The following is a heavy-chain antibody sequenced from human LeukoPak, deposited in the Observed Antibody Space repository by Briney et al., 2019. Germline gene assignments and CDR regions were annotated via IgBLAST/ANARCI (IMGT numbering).Heavy chain of an antibody. Sequence: TGGSLRLSCAASGFTFSSFWMHWVRQAPGKGLVWVSHTNSDGSTTDYADSVRGRFTISRDNAKNTLYLQMNSLRAEDTAVYYCAKDSSYYMDVWGKGTTVTVSS. V-gene: IGHV3-74*01. CDR2: TNSDGSTT. CDR3: AKDSSYYMDV. J-gene: IGHJ6*03. CDR1: GFTFSSFW.